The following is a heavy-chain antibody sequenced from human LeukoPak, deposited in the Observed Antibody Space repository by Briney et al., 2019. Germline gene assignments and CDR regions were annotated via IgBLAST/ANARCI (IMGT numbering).Heavy chain of an antibody. D-gene: IGHD3-22*01. J-gene: IGHJ4*02. CDR3: AREALPGGYDSSGEPDY. Sequence: AVKVSCKASGGTFRRYAISWVRQASGHGLEWMGRMIPIFGIANYAQKFQRRVTITADKSTSTAYMELSSLRSEDTAVYYCAREALPGGYDSSGEPDYWGQGTLVTVSS. CDR1: GGTFRRYA. V-gene: IGHV1-69*04. CDR2: MIPIFGIA.